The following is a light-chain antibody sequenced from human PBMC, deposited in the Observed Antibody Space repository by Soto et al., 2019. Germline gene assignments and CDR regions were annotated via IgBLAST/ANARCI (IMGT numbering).Light chain of an antibody. V-gene: IGKV3-20*01. CDR2: GAS. CDR1: QSVSSNF. J-gene: IGKJ2*01. Sequence: EIVLTQSPGTLSLSPGERATLSCRASQSVSSNFLAWYQQKPGQAPGLLIYGASSRATGVPDRFIGSGSGTDFTLTISGLEAEDFAVYYCQHFGGSPYTFGQGTKLEIK. CDR3: QHFGGSPYT.